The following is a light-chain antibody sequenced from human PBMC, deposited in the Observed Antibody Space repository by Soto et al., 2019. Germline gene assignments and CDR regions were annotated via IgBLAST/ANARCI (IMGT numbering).Light chain of an antibody. CDR1: QSISSW. CDR2: DAS. V-gene: IGKV1-5*01. CDR3: QQYNSYWT. J-gene: IGKJ1*01. Sequence: DIRLTQSAATLSASFGDRVTITCRASQSISSWLAWYQQKPGKAPKLLIYDASSLESGVPSRFSGIGSGTEFTLTIRSLKPDDFATYYCQQYNSYWTFGQGTKVDIK.